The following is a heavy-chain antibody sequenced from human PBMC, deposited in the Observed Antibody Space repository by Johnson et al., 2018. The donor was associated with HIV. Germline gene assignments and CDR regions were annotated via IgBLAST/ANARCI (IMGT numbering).Heavy chain of an antibody. Sequence: VQLVESRGVLVQPGGSLRLSCAASGFTVSSNEMSWVRQAPGKGLEWVSSISGGSTYYADSRKGRFTISRDISKKSLFLQMNSLTTEDTAVYYCARSPRGWDLLGAFDIWGQGTMVTV. D-gene: IGHD1-26*01. CDR3: ARSPRGWDLLGAFDI. CDR1: GFTVSSNE. J-gene: IGHJ3*02. CDR2: ISGGST. V-gene: IGHV3-38-3*01.